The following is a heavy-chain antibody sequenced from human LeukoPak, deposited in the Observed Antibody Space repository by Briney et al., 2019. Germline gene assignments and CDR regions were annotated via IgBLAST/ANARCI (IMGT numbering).Heavy chain of an antibody. V-gene: IGHV3-74*01. CDR2: IKTDGSDT. D-gene: IGHD3-9*01. Sequence: GGSLRLSCAASGFTFSTYWMHCVRQAPRKGLVWVSRIKTDGSDTSYADYLKGRFTISRYKDKSTLYLQMKRLRANDTDVYYCGRAPHYNIISLDYWGQGSMVTVSS. J-gene: IGHJ4*02. CDR1: GFTFSTYW. CDR3: GRAPHYNIISLDY.